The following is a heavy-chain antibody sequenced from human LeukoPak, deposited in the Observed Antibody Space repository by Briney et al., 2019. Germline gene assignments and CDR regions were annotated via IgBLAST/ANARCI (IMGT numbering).Heavy chain of an antibody. J-gene: IGHJ4*02. V-gene: IGHV3-23*01. Sequence: PGGSLRLSCAASGFTFSSYGMSWVRQAPGKGLEWVSAISDSAVNTYYADSVKGRFTISRDNSKNTLYLQMDSLRAEDTAVYFCAKTLLTTRPFDYWGQGALVTVSS. CDR3: AKTLLTTRPFDY. CDR1: GFTFSSYG. CDR2: ISDSAVNT. D-gene: IGHD6-6*01.